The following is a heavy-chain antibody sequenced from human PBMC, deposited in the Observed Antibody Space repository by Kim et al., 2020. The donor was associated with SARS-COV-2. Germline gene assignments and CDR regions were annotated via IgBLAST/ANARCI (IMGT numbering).Heavy chain of an antibody. V-gene: IGHV4-31*03. CDR1: GGSISSGGYY. J-gene: IGHJ6*02. Sequence: SETLSLTCTVSGGSISSGGYYWSWIRQHPGKGLEWIGYIYYSGSTYYNPSLKSRVTISVDTSKNQFSLKLSSVTAADTAVYYCARDVRHVHSGYDLDHTGYSYGYYYYYGMDVWGQGTTVTVSS. D-gene: IGHD5-12*01. CDR2: IYYSGST. CDR3: ARDVRHVHSGYDLDHTGYSYGYYYYYGMDV.